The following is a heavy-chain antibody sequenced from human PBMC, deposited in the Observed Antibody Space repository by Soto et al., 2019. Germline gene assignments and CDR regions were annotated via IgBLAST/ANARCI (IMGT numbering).Heavy chain of an antibody. Sequence: QVQLVQSGAEVKKPGSSVNVSCKASGDTFSSYVINWVRRAPGQGLEWMGGIIPRFGTRRYAQKFQGRVTITADKSTGTAYMDLSSLRSADTAVYYCVRGGDIVVPAAFTYFDYWGQGTLVTVSS. V-gene: IGHV1-69*06. CDR3: VRGGDIVVPAAFTYFDY. CDR2: IIPRFGTR. J-gene: IGHJ4*02. D-gene: IGHD2-2*01. CDR1: GDTFSSYV.